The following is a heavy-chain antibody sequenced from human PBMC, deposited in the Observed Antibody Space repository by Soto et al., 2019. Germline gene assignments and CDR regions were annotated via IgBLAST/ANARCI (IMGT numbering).Heavy chain of an antibody. V-gene: IGHV1-69*15. CDR1: GGTFSNYA. Sequence: QVQLVQSGAEVKKPGSSVKVSCKASGGTFSNYAITWVRQAPGQGLEWVGRIIPIFSTTNVAQQFQGRATITADESTTTAYMELSGLRSEATAVYYCARDGGSDGYFGNWLDPWGQGTLVTVSS. CDR2: IIPIFSTT. J-gene: IGHJ5*02. CDR3: ARDGGSDGYFGNWLDP. D-gene: IGHD2-15*01.